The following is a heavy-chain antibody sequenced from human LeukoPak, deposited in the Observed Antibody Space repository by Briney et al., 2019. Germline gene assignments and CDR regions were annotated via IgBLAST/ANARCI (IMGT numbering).Heavy chain of an antibody. CDR3: ARGLEGYDFWSGYSYCAGFDP. CDR2: IYYSGST. V-gene: IGHV4-59*12. J-gene: IGHJ5*02. D-gene: IGHD3-3*01. CDR1: GGSISSYY. Sequence: PSETLSLTCTVSGGSISSYYWSWIRQPPGKGLEWIGYIYYSGSTNYNPSLKSRVTISVDTSKNQFSLKLSSVTAADTAVYYCARGLEGYDFWSGYSYCAGFDPWGQGTLVTVSS.